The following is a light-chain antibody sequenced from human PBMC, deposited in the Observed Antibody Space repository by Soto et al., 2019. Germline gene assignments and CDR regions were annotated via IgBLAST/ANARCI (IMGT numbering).Light chain of an antibody. Sequence: QSVLTQPPSVSAAPGQKVTISCSGSSSNIGNNYVSWYQQLPGTAPKLLIYDNNKRPSGIPDRFSGSKSGTSATLGITGLQTGDEADYYCQVWDRDTDRYVFGPGTKVTVL. CDR1: SSNIGNNY. J-gene: IGLJ1*01. V-gene: IGLV1-51*01. CDR3: QVWDRDTDRYV. CDR2: DNN.